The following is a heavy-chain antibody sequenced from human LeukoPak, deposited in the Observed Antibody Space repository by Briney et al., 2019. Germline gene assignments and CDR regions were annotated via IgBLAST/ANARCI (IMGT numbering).Heavy chain of an antibody. J-gene: IGHJ6*03. D-gene: IGHD1-1*01. CDR2: INHSGST. CDR3: ARGQTQLNYYYYMDV. CDR1: GGSFSGYY. V-gene: IGHV4-34*01. Sequence: SETLSLTCAVYGGSFSGYYWSWIRQPPGKGLEWIGEINHSGSTNYNPSLKSRVTISVDTSKNQFSLKLGSVTAADTAVYYCARGQTQLNYYYYMDVWGKGTTVTVSS.